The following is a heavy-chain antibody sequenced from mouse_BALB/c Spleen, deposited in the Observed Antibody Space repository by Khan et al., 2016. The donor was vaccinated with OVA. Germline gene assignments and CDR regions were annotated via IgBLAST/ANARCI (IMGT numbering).Heavy chain of an antibody. J-gene: IGHJ3*01. D-gene: IGHD2-10*02. CDR2: ISTYYGGA. CDR3: VKECGNSRFDS. CDR1: GYTFTDYA. Sequence: QVQLQQSGAELVRPGVSVKISCKGSGYTFTDYAMHWVKQSHAKSLEWIGVISTYYGGASYNQQFKGKATMTVEESSSTAYMERARLTCEDSAMYYCVKECGNSRFDSWGEGTPVTVS. V-gene: IGHV1S137*01.